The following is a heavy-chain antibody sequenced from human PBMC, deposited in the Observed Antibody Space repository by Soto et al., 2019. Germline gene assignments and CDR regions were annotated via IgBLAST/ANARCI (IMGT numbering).Heavy chain of an antibody. V-gene: IGHV1-69*12. CDR2: IIPVFDKT. J-gene: IGHJ3*02. D-gene: IGHD3-22*01. CDR1: GGTFSSGA. Sequence: QVQLVQSGAEVKKPGSSVKVSCKASGGTFSSGAVIWVRQAPGQGLEWMGGIIPVFDKTNYAQQFRGGVTITADESTSTVYMELSSLISEDTAVYYCARAHLFYDSSGYYYIDAFDMWGQGTMVTVSS. CDR3: ARAHLFYDSSGYYYIDAFDM.